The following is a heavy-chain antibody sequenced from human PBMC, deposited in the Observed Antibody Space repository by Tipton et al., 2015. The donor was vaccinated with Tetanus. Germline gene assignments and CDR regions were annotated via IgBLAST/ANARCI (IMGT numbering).Heavy chain of an antibody. J-gene: IGHJ4*02. V-gene: IGHV3-33*01. D-gene: IGHD2-15*01. Sequence: CAASGFIFSSYGIHWVRQAPGKGLEWVAVPWYDGTDKYYADSVKGRFTISRDNSKNTLYLQMNSLRAEDTAVYYCAREADCSGGSCFSGDFDNWGQGTQVTVSS. CDR1: GFIFSSYG. CDR2: PWYDGTDK. CDR3: AREADCSGGSCFSGDFDN.